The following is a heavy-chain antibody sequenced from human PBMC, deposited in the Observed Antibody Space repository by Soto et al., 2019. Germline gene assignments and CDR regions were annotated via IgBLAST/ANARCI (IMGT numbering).Heavy chain of an antibody. V-gene: IGHV1-69*13. CDR2: IIPIFGTA. J-gene: IGHJ6*02. CDR1: GGTFSSYA. D-gene: IGHD6-13*01. Sequence: ASVKVSCKASGGTFSSYAISWVRQAPGQGLEWMGGIIPIFGTANYAQKFQGRVTITADESTSTAYMELSSLRAEDTAVYYCARDREQQLVESYYYYYGMDVWGQGTTVTVSS. CDR3: ARDREQQLVESYYYYYGMDV.